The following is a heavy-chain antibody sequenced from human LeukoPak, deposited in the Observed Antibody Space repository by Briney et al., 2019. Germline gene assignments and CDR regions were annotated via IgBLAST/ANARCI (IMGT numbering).Heavy chain of an antibody. CDR2: INGGGVNT. V-gene: IGHV3-23*01. J-gene: IGHJ4*02. Sequence: GGSLRLSCAASGFTFSSYAMSWARQAPGKGLEWVSTINGGGVNTHYADSVGGRFTISRDNSKNTLFLQMNSLRDEDTAVYYCAAHDNTSPRYWGQGILVTVSS. CDR1: GFTFSSYA. CDR3: AAHDNTSPRY. D-gene: IGHD3-9*01.